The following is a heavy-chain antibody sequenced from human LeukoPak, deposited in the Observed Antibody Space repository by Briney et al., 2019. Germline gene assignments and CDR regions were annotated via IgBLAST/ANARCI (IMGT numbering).Heavy chain of an antibody. Sequence: ASVKVSCKVSGYTLTELSMHWVQQAPGKGLEWMGGFDPEDGETIYAQKFQGRVTMTEDTSTDTAYMELSSLRSEDTAVYYCATGSTPYCSSTSCYLHFDYWGQGTLVTVSS. CDR1: GYTLTELS. J-gene: IGHJ4*02. V-gene: IGHV1-24*01. CDR3: ATGSTPYCSSTSCYLHFDY. CDR2: FDPEDGET. D-gene: IGHD2-2*01.